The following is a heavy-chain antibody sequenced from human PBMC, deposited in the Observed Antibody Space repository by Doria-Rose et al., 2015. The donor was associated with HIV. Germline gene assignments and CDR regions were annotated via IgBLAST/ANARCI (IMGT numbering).Heavy chain of an antibody. J-gene: IGHJ4*02. D-gene: IGHD6-13*01. CDR2: IFADDER. V-gene: IGHV2-26*01. CDR3: ARIKSSRWYHKYYFDF. CDR1: GVSLSSPGMG. Sequence: QATLKESSPVLVKPTETLTLTCTVSGVSLSSPGMGVSWIRQPPGKALEWLANIFADDERSYKTSLKSRLTISRATSKSQVVLTMTDMDPVDTATYYCARIKSSRWYHKYYFDFWGQGTLVIVSA.